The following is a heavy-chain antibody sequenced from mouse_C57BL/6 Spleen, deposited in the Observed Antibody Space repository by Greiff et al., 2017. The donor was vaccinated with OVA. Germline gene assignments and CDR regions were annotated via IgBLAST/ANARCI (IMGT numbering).Heavy chain of an antibody. CDR2: IHPNSGST. V-gene: IGHV1-64*01. D-gene: IGHD1-1*01. CDR1: GYTFTSYW. CDR3: ANRYDYYAMDY. J-gene: IGHJ4*01. Sequence: QVQLKQPGAELVKPGASVKLSCKASGYTFTSYWMHWVKQRPGQGLEWIGMIHPNSGSTNYNEKFNSKATLTVDKSSSTAYMQLSSLTSEDSAVYYCANRYDYYAMDYWGQGTSVTVSS.